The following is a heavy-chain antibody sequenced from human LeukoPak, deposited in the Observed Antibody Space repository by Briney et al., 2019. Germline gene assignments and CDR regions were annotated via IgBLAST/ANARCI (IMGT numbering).Heavy chain of an antibody. J-gene: IGHJ5*02. D-gene: IGHD4-17*01. CDR2: ISSSGSTI. V-gene: IGHV3-11*04. CDR1: GFTFSDYY. Sequence: GGSLRLSCAASGFTFSDYYMSWIRQAPGKGLEWVSYISSSGSTIYYADSVKGRFTISRDNSKNTLYLQMNSLRAEDTAVYYCARGTVTTPWFDPWGQGTLVTVSS. CDR3: ARGTVTTPWFDP.